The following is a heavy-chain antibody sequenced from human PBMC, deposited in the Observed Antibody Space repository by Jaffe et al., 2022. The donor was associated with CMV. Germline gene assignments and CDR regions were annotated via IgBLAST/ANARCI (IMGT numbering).Heavy chain of an antibody. CDR3: TRASSSSWYKTHYMDV. D-gene: IGHD6-13*01. CDR1: GFTFSGSA. V-gene: IGHV3-73*01. J-gene: IGHJ6*03. CDR2: IRSKANSYAT. Sequence: EVQLVESGGGLVQPGGSLKLSCAASGFTFSGSAMHWVRQASGKGLEWVGRIRSKANSYATAYAASVKGRFTISRDDSKNTAYLQMNSLKTEDTAVYYCTRASSSSWYKTHYMDVWGKGTTVTVSS.